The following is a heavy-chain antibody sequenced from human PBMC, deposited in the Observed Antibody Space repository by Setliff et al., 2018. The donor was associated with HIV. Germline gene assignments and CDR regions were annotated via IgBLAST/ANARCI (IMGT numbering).Heavy chain of an antibody. CDR1: GFSINSGYY. CDR3: ARGSGRFCSGGRCSAFDY. Sequence: SETLSLTCAVSGFSINSGYYWGWIRQPPGKGLEWIGSIYQTGTTYYNPSLKSRVTISVDTSQNQLSLRLSSVTAADTAVYYCARGSGRFCSGGRCSAFDYWGQGTLVTVSS. V-gene: IGHV4-38-2*01. J-gene: IGHJ4*02. D-gene: IGHD2-15*01. CDR2: IYQTGTT.